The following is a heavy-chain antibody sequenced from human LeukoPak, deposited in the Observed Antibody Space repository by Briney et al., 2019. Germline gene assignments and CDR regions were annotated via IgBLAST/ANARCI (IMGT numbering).Heavy chain of an antibody. Sequence: GGSLRLSCAASGFTFSSYGMHWVRQAPGKGLEWVAFIRYDGSNKYYADSVKGRFTISRDNSKNTLHLQMNSLRAEDTAVYYCAKDRNSGSYFSPFDYWGQGTLVTVSS. CDR1: GFTFSSYG. D-gene: IGHD1-26*01. V-gene: IGHV3-30*02. CDR3: AKDRNSGSYFSPFDY. J-gene: IGHJ4*02. CDR2: IRYDGSNK.